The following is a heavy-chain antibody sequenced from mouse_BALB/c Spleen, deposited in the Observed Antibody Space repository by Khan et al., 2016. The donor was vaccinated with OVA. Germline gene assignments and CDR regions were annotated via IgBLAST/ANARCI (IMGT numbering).Heavy chain of an antibody. Sequence: QIQLVQSGAELAKPGASVKMSCKASGYTFTTYWMHWVKQRPGQGLEWIGYINPTSGYTDYNEKLKDRATLSADKSSSTAYMQLSSLTSEDSAVYDCTRDRIDYWGQGTTLTVSS. CDR2: INPTSGYT. CDR1: GYTFTTYW. J-gene: IGHJ2*01. CDR3: TRDRIDY. V-gene: IGHV1-7*01.